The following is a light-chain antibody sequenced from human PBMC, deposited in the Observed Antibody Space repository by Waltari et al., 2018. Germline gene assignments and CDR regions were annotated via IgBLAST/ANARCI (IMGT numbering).Light chain of an antibody. Sequence: QSVLTQPPSVSGAPGQGVAISCSGSSSNIGGNYVNWFPQLPGTAPKLLIHSDDQRPSGVPDRFSGSKSGNTASLTISGLQAEDEADYYCCSYAGSSTWVFGGGTKLTVL. CDR3: CSYAGSSTWV. V-gene: IGLV1-44*01. CDR1: SSNIGGNY. CDR2: SDD. J-gene: IGLJ3*02.